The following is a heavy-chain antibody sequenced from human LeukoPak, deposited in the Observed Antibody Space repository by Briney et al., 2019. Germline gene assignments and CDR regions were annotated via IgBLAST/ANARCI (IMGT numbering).Heavy chain of an antibody. CDR1: GGSISSYY. D-gene: IGHD2-2*01. Sequence: SETLSLTCTVSGGSISSYYWSWIRQPPGKGLEWIGYIYYSGSTNYNPSLKSRVTISVDTSKNQFSLKLSSMTAADTAVYYCARVDCSSTSCYEGYYGMDVWGKGTTVTVSS. V-gene: IGHV4-59*01. J-gene: IGHJ6*04. CDR3: ARVDCSSTSCYEGYYGMDV. CDR2: IYYSGST.